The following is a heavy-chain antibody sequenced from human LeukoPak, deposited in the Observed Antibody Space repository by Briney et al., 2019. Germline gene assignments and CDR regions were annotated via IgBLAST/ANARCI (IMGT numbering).Heavy chain of an antibody. Sequence: PSETLSLTCTVSGGSISSYYWSWIRQPPGKGLEWIGYIYYSGSTNYNPSLKSRVTISVDTSKNQFSLKLSSVTAADTAVYYCARVTYSSGWYPFDYWGQGTLVTVSS. J-gene: IGHJ4*02. CDR1: GGSISSYY. CDR3: ARVTYSSGWYPFDY. V-gene: IGHV4-59*01. CDR2: IYYSGST. D-gene: IGHD6-19*01.